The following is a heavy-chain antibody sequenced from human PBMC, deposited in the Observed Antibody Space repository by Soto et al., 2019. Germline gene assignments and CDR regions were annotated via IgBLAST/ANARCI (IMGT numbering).Heavy chain of an antibody. J-gene: IGHJ1*01. D-gene: IGHD6-19*01. CDR1: GGTFSSYA. CDR3: ARNPYSSGWYGEYFQH. V-gene: IGHV1-69*13. CDR2: IIPIFGTA. Sequence: SVKVSCKASGGTFSSYASSWVRQAPGQGLEWMGGIIPIFGTANYAQKFQGRVTITADESTSTAYMELSSLRSEVTAVYYCARNPYSSGWYGEYFQHWGQGTLVTVS.